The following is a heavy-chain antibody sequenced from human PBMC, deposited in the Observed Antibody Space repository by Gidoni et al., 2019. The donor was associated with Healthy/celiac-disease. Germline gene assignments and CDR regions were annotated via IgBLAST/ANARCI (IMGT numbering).Heavy chain of an antibody. V-gene: IGHV3-23*01. CDR2: ISGSGGST. Sequence: EVQLLESGGGLVQPGGSLRLSCAASGFTFSSYAMSWVRQAPGKGLEGVSAISGSGGSTYYADSVKGRFTISRDNSKNTLYLQMNSLRAEDTAVYYCAKDLAGYCSGGSCYGASYWGQGTLVTVSS. J-gene: IGHJ4*02. D-gene: IGHD2-15*01. CDR1: GFTFSSYA. CDR3: AKDLAGYCSGGSCYGASY.